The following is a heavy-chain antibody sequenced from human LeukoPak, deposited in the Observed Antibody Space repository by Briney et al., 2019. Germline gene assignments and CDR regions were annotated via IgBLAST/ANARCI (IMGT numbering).Heavy chain of an antibody. V-gene: IGHV1-46*01. CDR2: IKPSGGST. D-gene: IGHD3-10*01. CDR1: GYTFFRYY. J-gene: IGHJ5*02. Sequence: ASVKVSCKASGYTFFRYYMHWVRQAPGEGLEWMGIIKPSGGSTSYVQKFQGRVTMTRDASTSTVYMELSSLRSEDTAVYYCAREGSLLWFGELSRWFDPWGQGTLVTVSS. CDR3: AREGSLLWFGELSRWFDP.